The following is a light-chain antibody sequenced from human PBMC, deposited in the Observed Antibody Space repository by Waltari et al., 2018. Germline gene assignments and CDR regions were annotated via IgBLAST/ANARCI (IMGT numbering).Light chain of an antibody. Sequence: DIVMTQSPDSLAVSLGERATINCKSSQSVLYSSNNKNYLAWYQQKPGQPPKLLIYWASTRESGVPDRFSGSGSGTDFTLTISSLQAEDVAVYYCQQYYTVPPHTFGGGTKVGIK. V-gene: IGKV4-1*01. CDR2: WAS. CDR3: QQYYTVPPHT. J-gene: IGKJ4*01. CDR1: QSVLYSSNNKNY.